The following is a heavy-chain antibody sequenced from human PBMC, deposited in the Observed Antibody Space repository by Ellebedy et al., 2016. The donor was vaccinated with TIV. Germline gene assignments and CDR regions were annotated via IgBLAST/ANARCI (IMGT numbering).Heavy chain of an antibody. D-gene: IGHD2-8*01. CDR3: ARPTGVYCTNGVCASGAFDI. Sequence: ASVKVSXXASGYTFTSYGISWVRQAPGQGLEWMGWISAYNGNTNYAQKLQGRVTMTTDTSTSTAYMELRSLRSDDTAVYYCARPTGVYCTNGVCASGAFDIWGQGTMVTVSS. CDR2: ISAYNGNT. CDR1: GYTFTSYG. J-gene: IGHJ3*02. V-gene: IGHV1-18*01.